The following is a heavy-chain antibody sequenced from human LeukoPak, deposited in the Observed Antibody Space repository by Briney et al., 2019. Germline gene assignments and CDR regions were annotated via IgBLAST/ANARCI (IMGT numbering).Heavy chain of an antibody. CDR1: GDSISSSTYY. V-gene: IGHV4-39*01. J-gene: IGHJ4*02. CDR2: INHSGST. Sequence: SETLSLTCTVSGDSISSSTYYWDWIRQPPGKGLEWIGEINHSGSTNYNPSLKSRVTISVDTSKNQFSLKLSSVTAADTAVYYCARHRWKLPTDYWGQGTLVTVSS. D-gene: IGHD2-15*01. CDR3: ARHRWKLPTDY.